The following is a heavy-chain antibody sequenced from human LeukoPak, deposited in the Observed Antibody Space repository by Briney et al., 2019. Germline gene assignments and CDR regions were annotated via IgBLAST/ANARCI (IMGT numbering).Heavy chain of an antibody. CDR3: ASTPKGTSNYFAY. D-gene: IGHD2/OR15-2a*01. J-gene: IGHJ4*02. CDR1: GGSISSGGYY. V-gene: IGHV4-30-2*01. CDR2: IYHSGST. Sequence: PSETLSLTCTVSGGSISSGGYYWSWIRQPPGKGLEWIGYIYHSGSTYYNPSLKSRVTISVDTSKSQFSLKLTSVTAADTAVYYCASTPKGTSNYFAYWGQGTLVTVSS.